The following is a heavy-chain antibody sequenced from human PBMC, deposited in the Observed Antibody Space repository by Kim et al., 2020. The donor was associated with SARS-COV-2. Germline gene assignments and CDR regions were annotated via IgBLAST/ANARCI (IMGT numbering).Heavy chain of an antibody. CDR3: ARGPYEGYLDY. J-gene: IGHJ4*02. D-gene: IGHD3-16*02. Sequence: ASVKVSCKASGYTFTSFYMSWVRQAPGQGLEWMGIVNPTAGTSHCAQKFQDRVTMTRDTSTNTVYVELSSLRSEDTAMYYCARGPYEGYLDYWGQGTLVTVSS. CDR2: VNPTAGTS. V-gene: IGHV1-46*01. CDR1: GYTFTSFY.